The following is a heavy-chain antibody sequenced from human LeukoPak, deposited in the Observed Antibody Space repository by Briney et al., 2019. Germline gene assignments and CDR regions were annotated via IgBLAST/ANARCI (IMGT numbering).Heavy chain of an antibody. CDR3: ASSSSFHYYYGMDV. J-gene: IGHJ6*02. CDR1: GYTFTGYY. V-gene: IGHV1-2*02. Sequence: ASVKVPCKASGYTFTGYYMHWVRQAPGQGREWMGWINPNSGGTNYTQKFQGRVTMTRDTSISTAYMELRRLTSADTAVYYCASSSSFHYYYGMDVWGQGTTVTVSS. CDR2: INPNSGGT. D-gene: IGHD6-6*01.